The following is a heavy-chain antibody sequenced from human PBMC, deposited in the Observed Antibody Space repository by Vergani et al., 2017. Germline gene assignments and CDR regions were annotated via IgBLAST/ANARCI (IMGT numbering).Heavy chain of an antibody. CDR2: INPNSGGT. J-gene: IGHJ4*02. CDR3: AKHLGYCSSTSCPRSYYFDY. D-gene: IGHD2-2*01. V-gene: IGHV1-2*02. Sequence: QVQLVQSGAEVKKPGASVKVSCKASGYTFTGYYMHWVRQAPGQGLEWMGWINPNSGGTNYAQKFQGRVTMTRDTSISTAYMELSRLRSDDTAVYYCAKHLGYCSSTSCPRSYYFDYWGQGTLVTVSS. CDR1: GYTFTGYY.